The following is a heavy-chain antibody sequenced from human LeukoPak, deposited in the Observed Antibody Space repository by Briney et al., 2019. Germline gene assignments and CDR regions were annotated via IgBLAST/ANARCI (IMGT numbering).Heavy chain of an antibody. V-gene: IGHV1-69*13. D-gene: IGHD3/OR15-3a*01. CDR3: ARDGKSLLDPFDY. J-gene: IGHJ4*02. CDR2: IIPIFGTA. Sequence: SVKVSCKASGGTFSSYAISWVRQAPGQGLEWMGGIIPIFGTANYAQKFQGRVPITADEAMSTAYMELSSLRSEDTAVYYCARDGKSLLDPFDYWGQGTLVTVSS. CDR1: GGTFSSYA.